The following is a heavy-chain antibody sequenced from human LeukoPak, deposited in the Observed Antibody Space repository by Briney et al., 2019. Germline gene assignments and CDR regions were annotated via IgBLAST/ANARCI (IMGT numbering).Heavy chain of an antibody. CDR2: ISYDGSNK. CDR3: AREKGRGVISPYYDY. D-gene: IGHD3-10*01. CDR1: GFTFSSYG. V-gene: IGHV3-30*03. Sequence: GGSLRLSCAASGFTFSSYGMHWVRQAPGKGLEWVAVISYDGSNKYYADSVKGRFTISRDTSKNTLSLQMNSLRVEDTAVYYCAREKGRGVISPYYDYWGQGTLVTVSS. J-gene: IGHJ4*02.